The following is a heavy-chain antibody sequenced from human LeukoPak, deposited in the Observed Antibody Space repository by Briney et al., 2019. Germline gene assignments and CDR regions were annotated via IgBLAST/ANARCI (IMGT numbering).Heavy chain of an antibody. Sequence: SETLSLTCAIYGGSFSGGYYWSWIRQPPGKGLEWIGEINHSETTNYNPSLKSRVTISVDTSKNQFSLKLSSVTAADTAVYYCARSSYHCSSTSCYDDAFDYWGQGTLVTVSS. J-gene: IGHJ4*02. CDR2: INHSETT. D-gene: IGHD2-2*01. V-gene: IGHV4-34*01. CDR3: ARSSYHCSSTSCYDDAFDY. CDR1: GGSFSGGYY.